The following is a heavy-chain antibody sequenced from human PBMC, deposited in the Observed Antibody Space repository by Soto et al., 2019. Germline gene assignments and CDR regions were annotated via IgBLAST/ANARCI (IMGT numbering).Heavy chain of an antibody. CDR2: IYHSGTT. CDR3: ARVRGNQLLVWFDP. J-gene: IGHJ5*02. V-gene: IGHV4-31*03. CDR1: GGSISSGGYY. Sequence: QVQLQESGPGLVKPSQTLSLTCTVSGGSISSGGYYWSWIRQHPGKGLEWFGYIYHSGTTYYNPSLKSRVTISVDTSKNQFSLKLTSVTAADTAVYYCARVRGNQLLVWFDPWGQGTLVTVSS. D-gene: IGHD2-2*01.